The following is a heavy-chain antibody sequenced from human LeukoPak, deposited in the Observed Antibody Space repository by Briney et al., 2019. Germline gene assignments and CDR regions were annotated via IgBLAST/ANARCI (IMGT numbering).Heavy chain of an antibody. Sequence: TSETLSLTCAVYGGSFSGYYWSWIRQPPGKGLEWIGEINHSGSTNYNPSLKSRVTISVDTSKNQFSLKLSSVTAADTAVYYCARGFTIFGVGLDYWGQGTLVTVSS. J-gene: IGHJ4*02. CDR1: GGSFSGYY. CDR2: INHSGST. D-gene: IGHD3-3*01. CDR3: ARGFTIFGVGLDY. V-gene: IGHV4-34*01.